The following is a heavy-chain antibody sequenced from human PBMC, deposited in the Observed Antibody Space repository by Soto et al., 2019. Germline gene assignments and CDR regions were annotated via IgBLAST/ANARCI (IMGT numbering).Heavy chain of an antibody. CDR3: ARASEMATITVYYYGMDV. V-gene: IGHV1-69*12. J-gene: IGHJ6*02. Sequence: QVQLVQSGAEVKKPGSSVKVSCKASRGTFSSYAISWVRQAPGQGLEWMGGIIPIFGTANYAQKFQGRVTITADEATSTAYMELSSLRSEDTAVYYCARASEMATITVYYYGMDVWGQGTTVTVSS. CDR2: IIPIFGTA. CDR1: RGTFSSYA. D-gene: IGHD5-12*01.